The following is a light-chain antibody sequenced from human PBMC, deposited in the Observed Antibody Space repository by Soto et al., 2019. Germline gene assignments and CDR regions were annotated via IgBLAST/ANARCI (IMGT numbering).Light chain of an antibody. CDR1: QAINRY. CDR3: QQYGSSPPYT. CDR2: TTS. Sequence: DIQMTQSPSSVSASVGDRVTITCRASQAINRYLAWYQQKPGKAPNLLIYTTSTLQSGVPSRFSGSGSGTDFTLTISSLEPEDFAVYYCQQYGSSPPYTFGQGTKLEIK. J-gene: IGKJ2*01. V-gene: IGKV1-12*01.